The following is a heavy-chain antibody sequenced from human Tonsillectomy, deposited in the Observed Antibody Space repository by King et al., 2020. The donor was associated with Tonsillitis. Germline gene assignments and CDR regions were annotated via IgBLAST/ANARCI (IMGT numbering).Heavy chain of an antibody. V-gene: IGHV4-59*01. D-gene: IGHD3/OR15-3a*01. Sequence: VQLQESGPGLVKPSETLSLTCSVSGGSISTYYWNWIRQPPGKGLEWVGYIDYSGSTNNNPSLKSRVTTSVDTSKNQFSLKLTSVTAADTAVYYCARGLDWSAFDIWGQGKVVIVSS. CDR3: ARGLDWSAFDI. CDR2: IDYSGST. J-gene: IGHJ3*02. CDR1: GGSISTYY.